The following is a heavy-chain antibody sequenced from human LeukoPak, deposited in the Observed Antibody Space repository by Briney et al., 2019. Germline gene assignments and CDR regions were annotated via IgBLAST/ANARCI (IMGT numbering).Heavy chain of an antibody. CDR2: ISSSSDYI. J-gene: IGHJ4*02. CDR1: GFTFITYS. Sequence: GGSLRLSCVASGFTFITYSMNWVRQAPGKGLEWVSSISSSSDYIYYADSVKGRFTISRDSSKNTLFLQMNRLRPEDAAVYYCAKAPVTTCRGAFCYPFDYWGLGTLVTVSS. D-gene: IGHD2-15*01. CDR3: AKAPVTTCRGAFCYPFDY. V-gene: IGHV3-21*04.